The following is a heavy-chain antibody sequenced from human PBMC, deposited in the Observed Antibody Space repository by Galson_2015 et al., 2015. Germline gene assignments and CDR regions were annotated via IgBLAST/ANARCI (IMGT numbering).Heavy chain of an antibody. J-gene: IGHJ4*02. CDR3: ARASQDRSSNSCPYNY. CDR1: GGSFSIYD. Sequence: SVKVSCKASGGSFSIYDIGWVRQAPGQGPQWMGGITPIFGTANYAQRFQGRVTITAEKSTSTAYMELSSLRSEDTAVYYCARASQDRSSNSCPYNYWGPGTLVTVSS. V-gene: IGHV1-69*06. CDR2: ITPIFGTA. D-gene: IGHD2-2*01.